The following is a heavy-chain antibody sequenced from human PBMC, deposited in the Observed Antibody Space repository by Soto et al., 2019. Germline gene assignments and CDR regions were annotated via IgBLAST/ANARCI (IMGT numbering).Heavy chain of an antibody. J-gene: IGHJ6*02. V-gene: IGHV4-59*01. Sequence: PSETLSLTCTVSGGSISSYYWSWIRQPPGKGLEWIGYIYYSGSTNYNPSLKSRVTISVDTSKNQFSLKLSSVTAADTAVYYCAAGGLEMATIWSYYYYGMDVWGQGTTVTVS. CDR3: AAGGLEMATIWSYYYYGMDV. D-gene: IGHD5-12*01. CDR1: GGSISSYY. CDR2: IYYSGST.